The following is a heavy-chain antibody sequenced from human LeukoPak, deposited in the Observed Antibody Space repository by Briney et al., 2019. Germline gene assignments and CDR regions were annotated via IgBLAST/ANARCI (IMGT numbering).Heavy chain of an antibody. J-gene: IGHJ4*02. CDR2: FDPEDGET. V-gene: IGHV1-24*01. D-gene: IGHD1-26*01. CDR3: ATGVGKGALDY. CDR1: GYTFTNYY. Sequence: ASVKVSCKASGYTFTNYYMHWVRQAPGKGLEWMGGFDPEDGETIYAQKFQGRVTMTEDTSTDTAYMELSSLRSEDTAVYYCATGVGKGALDYWGQGTLVTVSS.